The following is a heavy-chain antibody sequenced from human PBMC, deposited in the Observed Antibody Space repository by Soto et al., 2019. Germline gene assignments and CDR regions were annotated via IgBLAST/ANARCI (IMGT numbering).Heavy chain of an antibody. CDR1: GFSPSTGGVG. CDR2: IYWDDDK. D-gene: IGHD4-4*01. Sequence: QITLKESGPTLVKPTQTLTLTCTFSGFSPSTGGVGVGWIRQPPGKALEWLALIYWDDDKPYSPSLKSRLTHNKDTSKNQVVLTMTNMDPVDTATYYCTRRQTTTLDYWGQVTLVTVSS. J-gene: IGHJ4*02. V-gene: IGHV2-5*02. CDR3: TRRQTTTLDY.